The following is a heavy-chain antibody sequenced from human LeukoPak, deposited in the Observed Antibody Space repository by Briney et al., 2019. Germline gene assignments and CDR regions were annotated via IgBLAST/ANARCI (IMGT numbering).Heavy chain of an antibody. CDR2: IYSTGST. V-gene: IGHV4-4*07. CDR3: ARGSGWSHSDAFDI. J-gene: IGHJ3*02. Sequence: SETLSLTCTVSGGSISSYYWSWIRQPAGEGLEWIGHIYSTGSTNYNPSLKSRVTLSVDTSKNQFSLKLSSVTAADTAVYYCARGSGWSHSDAFDIWGQGTMVTVSS. CDR1: GGSISSYY. D-gene: IGHD2-15*01.